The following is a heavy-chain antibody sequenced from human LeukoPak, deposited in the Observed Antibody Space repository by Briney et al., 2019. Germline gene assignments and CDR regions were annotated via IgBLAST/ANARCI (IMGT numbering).Heavy chain of an antibody. V-gene: IGHV4-34*01. CDR1: GGSFSGYY. D-gene: IGHD3-10*01. CDR2: INHSGST. CDR3: ARRKAYYGSGSYYTPNWFDP. Sequence: SETLSLTCAVYGGSFSGYYWSWIRQPPGKGLEWIGEINHSGSTNYNPSLKSRVTISVDTSKNQFSLKLSSVTAADTAVYYCARRKAYYGSGSYYTPNWFDPWGQGTLVTVSS. J-gene: IGHJ5*02.